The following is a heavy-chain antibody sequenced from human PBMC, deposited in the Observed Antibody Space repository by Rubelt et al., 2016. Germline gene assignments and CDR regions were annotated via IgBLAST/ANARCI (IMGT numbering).Heavy chain of an antibody. Sequence: QVQLVQSGAEVKKPGSSVKVSCKASGGTFSSYAISWVRQAPGQGLEWMGVIIPIFGTANLAQRFWGEVTITAEESTSAAYMELGSLRSEDTAGHYCARVEGASGWYVDYWGQGTLVTVSS. V-gene: IGHV1-69*12. CDR3: ARVEGASGWYVDY. D-gene: IGHD6-19*01. CDR2: IIPIFGTA. J-gene: IGHJ4*02. CDR1: GGTFSSYA.